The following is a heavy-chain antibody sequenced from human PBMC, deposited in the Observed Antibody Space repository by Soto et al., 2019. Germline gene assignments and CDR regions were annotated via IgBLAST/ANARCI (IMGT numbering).Heavy chain of an antibody. Sequence: GESLKISCAASGFTFSSSWMTWVRQAPGKGLAWVANIKEDGSEKYYVDSVKGRFTISRDNTNESLYLQMNSLRAEDTAVYYCARDPAPVGSRGLDVWGQGTTVTVSS. J-gene: IGHJ6*02. CDR2: IKEDGSEK. D-gene: IGHD2-2*01. CDR3: ARDPAPVGSRGLDV. CDR1: GFTFSSSW. V-gene: IGHV3-7*01.